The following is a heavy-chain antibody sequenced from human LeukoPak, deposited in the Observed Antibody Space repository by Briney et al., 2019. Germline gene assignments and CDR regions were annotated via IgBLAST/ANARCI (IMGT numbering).Heavy chain of an antibody. Sequence: GASVKVSCKASGYTFTGYYMHRVRQAPGQGLGWMGWINPNSGGTNYAQKFQGRVTMTRDTSISTAYMELSRLRSDDTAVCYCARGRSTSPSREGYWGQGTLVTVSS. D-gene: IGHD2-2*01. J-gene: IGHJ4*02. CDR3: ARGRSTSPSREGY. CDR2: INPNSGGT. V-gene: IGHV1-2*02. CDR1: GYTFTGYY.